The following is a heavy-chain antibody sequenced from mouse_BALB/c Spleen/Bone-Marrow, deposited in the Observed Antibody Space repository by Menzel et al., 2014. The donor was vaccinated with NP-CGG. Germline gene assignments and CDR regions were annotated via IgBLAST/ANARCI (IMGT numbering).Heavy chain of an antibody. Sequence: QVQLQQSGAELVKPGASVRLSCKASGYSFTTYWIHWVKQRPGQGLEWIGEINPSNGRTNYNEKFKSKATLTVDKSSSTAYMQLSSLTSEDSAVYYCARYDGPAWFAYWGQGTLVPVSA. CDR3: ARYDGPAWFAY. CDR1: GYSFTTYW. CDR2: INPSNGRT. D-gene: IGHD2-3*01. J-gene: IGHJ3*01. V-gene: IGHV1S81*02.